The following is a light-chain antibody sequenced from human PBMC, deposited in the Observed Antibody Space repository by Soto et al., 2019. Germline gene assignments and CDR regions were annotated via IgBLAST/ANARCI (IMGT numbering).Light chain of an antibody. V-gene: IGLV2-14*01. J-gene: IGLJ1*01. CDR2: EVS. Sequence: QSALTQPASVSGSPGQSITISCLGSIMAFGGYNYVSWYQHHPGKAPKLMIYEVSNRPSGVSNRFSGSKSGNTASLTISGLQAEDEADYYCSSYTSSSTLYVFGTGTKLTVL. CDR1: IMAFGGYNY. CDR3: SSYTSSSTLYV.